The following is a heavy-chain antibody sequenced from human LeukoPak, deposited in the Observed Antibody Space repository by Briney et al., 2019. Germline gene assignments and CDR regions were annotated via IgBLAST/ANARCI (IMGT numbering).Heavy chain of an antibody. D-gene: IGHD2-15*01. CDR1: GYTFTGYY. CDR2: INPSGGST. CDR3: AREVVGNGWPPHFDDY. V-gene: IGHV1-46*01. J-gene: IGHJ4*02. Sequence: ASVKVSCKASGYTFTGYYMHWVRQAPGQGLEWMGIINPSGGSTSYAQKFQGRVTMTRDTSTSTVYMELSSLRSEDTAVYYCAREVVGNGWPPHFDDYWGQGTLVTVSS.